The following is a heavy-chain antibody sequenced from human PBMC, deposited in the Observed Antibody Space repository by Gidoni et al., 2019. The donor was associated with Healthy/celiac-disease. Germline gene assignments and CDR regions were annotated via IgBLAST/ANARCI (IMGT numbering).Heavy chain of an antibody. CDR2: ISYDGSNK. V-gene: IGHV3-30*18. D-gene: IGHD3-10*01. J-gene: IGHJ6*02. CDR3: AKPIITMVRGVKSYYYYYGMDV. CDR1: GFTLSSYG. Sequence: QVQLVESGGGVVQPGRSLRLSCAASGFTLSSYGMPWVRQAPGKGLEWVAVISYDGSNKYYADSVKGRFTISRDNSKNTLYLQMNSLRAEDTAVYYCAKPIITMVRGVKSYYYYYGMDVWGQGTTVTVSS.